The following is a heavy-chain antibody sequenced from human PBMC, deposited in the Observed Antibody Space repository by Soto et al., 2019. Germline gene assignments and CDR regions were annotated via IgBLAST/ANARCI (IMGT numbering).Heavy chain of an antibody. CDR1: GFTFSSNG. CDR2: IWYDGSNK. D-gene: IGHD6-13*01. Sequence: PGGSLRRSCAASGFTFSSNGMHWVRQAPGEGLEWVAVIWYDGSNKYYADSVKGRFTISRDNSKNTLYLQMNSLRAEDTAVYYCARAGSPYSSSWYKFDYWGQGTLVTVSS. V-gene: IGHV3-33*01. CDR3: ARAGSPYSSSWYKFDY. J-gene: IGHJ4*02.